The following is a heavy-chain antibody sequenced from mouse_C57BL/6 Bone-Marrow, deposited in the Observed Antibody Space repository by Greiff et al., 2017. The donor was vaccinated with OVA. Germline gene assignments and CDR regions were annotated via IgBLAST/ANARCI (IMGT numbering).Heavy chain of an antibody. CDR2: IRSKSNNYAT. D-gene: IGHD3-2*02. Sequence: EVKVVESGGGLVQPKGSLKLSCAASGFSFNTYAMNWVRQAPGKGLEWVARIRSKSNNYATYYADSVKDRFTISRDDSESMLYLQMNNLKTEDTAMYYCVRQLRLPDWGQGTLVTVSA. V-gene: IGHV10-1*01. CDR1: GFSFNTYA. J-gene: IGHJ3*01. CDR3: VRQLRLPD.